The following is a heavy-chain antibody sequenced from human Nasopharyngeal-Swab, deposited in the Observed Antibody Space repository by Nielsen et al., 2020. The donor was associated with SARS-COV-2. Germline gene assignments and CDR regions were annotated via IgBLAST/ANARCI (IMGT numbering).Heavy chain of an antibody. D-gene: IGHD6-19*01. Sequence: SLKISCAASGFTFSSYGMHWVRQAPGKGLEWVAVISYDGSNKYYADSVKGRFTISRDNSKNTLYLQMNSLRAEDTAVYYCAKDLGKYSSGWYSDAFDIWGQGTMVTVSS. CDR3: AKDLGKYSSGWYSDAFDI. V-gene: IGHV3-30*18. CDR2: ISYDGSNK. CDR1: GFTFSSYG. J-gene: IGHJ3*02.